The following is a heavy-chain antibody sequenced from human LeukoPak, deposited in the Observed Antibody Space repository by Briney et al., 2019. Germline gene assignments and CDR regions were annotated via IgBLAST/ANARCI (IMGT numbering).Heavy chain of an antibody. Sequence: PGGSLRLSCRASEFTVTGNYMSWVRQAPGKGLEWVSYISSSSSTIYYADSVKGRFTISRDNAKNSLYLQMNSLRAEDTAVYYCARDRYDYVWGSYRYTFDYWGQGTLVTVSS. CDR3: ARDRYDYVWGSYRYTFDY. CDR2: ISSSSSTI. D-gene: IGHD3-16*02. V-gene: IGHV3-48*01. CDR1: EFTVTGNY. J-gene: IGHJ4*02.